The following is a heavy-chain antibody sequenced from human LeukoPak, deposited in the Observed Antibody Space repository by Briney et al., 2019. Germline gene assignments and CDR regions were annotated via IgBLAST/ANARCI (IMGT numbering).Heavy chain of an antibody. J-gene: IGHJ4*02. D-gene: IGHD3-3*01. CDR2: INHSGST. V-gene: IGHV4-34*01. CDR3: ARVSGSKDY. Sequence: SETRSLTCAVYGGSFSGYYWSWIRQPPGKGLEWIGEINHSGSTNYNPSLKSRVTISVDTSKNQFSLKLSSVTAADTAVYYCARVSGSKDYWGQGTLVTVSS. CDR1: GGSFSGYY.